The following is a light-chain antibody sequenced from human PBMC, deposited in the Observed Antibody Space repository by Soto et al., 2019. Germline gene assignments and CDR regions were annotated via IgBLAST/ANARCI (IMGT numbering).Light chain of an antibody. CDR3: GTWDSSLSGGV. CDR2: END. Sequence: QSVLTQPPSVSAAPGQKVTISCSGGSSNIGNNYVSWYQQLPGTAPKLLIYENDKRPSVIPDRFSGSKSGASATLDITGLQTGDEADFYCGTWDSSLSGGVFGTGTKVTVL. V-gene: IGLV1-51*01. CDR1: SSNIGNNY. J-gene: IGLJ1*01.